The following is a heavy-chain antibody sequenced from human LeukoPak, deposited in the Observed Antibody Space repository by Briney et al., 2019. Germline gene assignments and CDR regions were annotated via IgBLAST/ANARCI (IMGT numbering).Heavy chain of an antibody. CDR2: IHHNGDIT. V-gene: IGHV3-64D*06. D-gene: IGHD1-26*01. CDR1: GLTFSSHW. J-gene: IGHJ4*02. CDR3: ARDMSGTYSFDY. Sequence: PGGSLRLSCAASGLTFSSHWMHWVRQAPGKPLEYVSFIHHNGDITSYADSVRGRFTVSRDNSKNTLFLDLTSLRTDDTAVYYCARDMSGTYSFDYWGQGTLVTVSS.